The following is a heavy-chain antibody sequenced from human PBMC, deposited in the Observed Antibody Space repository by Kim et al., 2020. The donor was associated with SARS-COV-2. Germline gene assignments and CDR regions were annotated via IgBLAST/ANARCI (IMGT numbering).Heavy chain of an antibody. D-gene: IGHD4-17*01. Sequence: LKSRVTISVDTSKNQFSLKLSSVTAADTAVYYCARAPTVTTGGVRFWFDPWGQGTLVTVSS. V-gene: IGHV4-31*02. J-gene: IGHJ5*02. CDR3: ARAPTVTTGGVRFWFDP.